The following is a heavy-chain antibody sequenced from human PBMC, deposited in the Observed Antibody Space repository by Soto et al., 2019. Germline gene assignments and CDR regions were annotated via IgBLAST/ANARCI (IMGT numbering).Heavy chain of an antibody. D-gene: IGHD6-13*01. Sequence: SETLSLTCTVSGGSISSGDYYWSWIRQPPGKGLEWIGYVYYSGSTYYNPSLKSRVTISVDTSKNQFSLKLSSVTAADTAVYYCVRDTKIEAAGNYLDHWGQGTLVTVSS. CDR3: VRDTKIEAAGNYLDH. V-gene: IGHV4-30-4*01. CDR1: GGSISSGDYY. J-gene: IGHJ4*02. CDR2: VYYSGST.